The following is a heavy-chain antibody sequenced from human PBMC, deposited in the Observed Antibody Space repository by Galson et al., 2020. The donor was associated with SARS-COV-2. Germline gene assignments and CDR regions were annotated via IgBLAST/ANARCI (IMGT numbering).Heavy chain of an antibody. CDR2: IDWDDDK. CDR1: GFSLSTSGMC. CDR3: ARTNITMVRGVNPAYYYMDV. J-gene: IGHJ6*03. V-gene: IGHV2-70*01. Sequence: SGPTLVKPTQTLTLTCTFSGFSLSTSGMCVSWIRQPPGKALEWLALIDWDDDKYYSTSLKTRLTISKDTSKNQVVLTMTNMDPVDTATYYCARTNITMVRGVNPAYYYMDVWGKGTTVTVSS. D-gene: IGHD3-10*01.